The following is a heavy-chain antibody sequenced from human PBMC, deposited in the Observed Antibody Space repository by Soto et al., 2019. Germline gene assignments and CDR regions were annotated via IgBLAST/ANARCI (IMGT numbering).Heavy chain of an antibody. CDR3: ARATDSIVLVPAAIGSLYY. J-gene: IGHJ4*02. CDR2: ISAYNGNT. Sequence: TSVKVSCKASGYTFTSYGISWVRQAPGQGLEWMGWISAYNGNTNYAQKFQGRVTITADESTSTAYMELSSLRSEDTAVYYCARATDSIVLVPAAIGSLYYWGQGTLVTVSS. D-gene: IGHD2-2*02. V-gene: IGHV1-18*01. CDR1: GYTFTSYG.